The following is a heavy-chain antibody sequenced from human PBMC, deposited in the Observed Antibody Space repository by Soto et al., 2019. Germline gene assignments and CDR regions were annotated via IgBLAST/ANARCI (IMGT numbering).Heavy chain of an antibody. CDR3: ARVTGYYAPGY. CDR1: GYTFTNYA. CDR2: INAGNGNT. Sequence: ASVKVSCKASGYTFTNYALHWVRQAPGQRLEWMGWINAGNGNTKYSQKFQGRVTITRDTSASTAYMELSSLRSEDTAVYYCARVTGYYAPGYWGQGTLVTVSS. V-gene: IGHV1-3*01. D-gene: IGHD3-9*01. J-gene: IGHJ4*02.